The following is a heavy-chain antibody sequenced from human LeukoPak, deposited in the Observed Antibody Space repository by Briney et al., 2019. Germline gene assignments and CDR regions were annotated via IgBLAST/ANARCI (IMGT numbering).Heavy chain of an antibody. Sequence: GRSLRLSCAASGFTFSSYGMHWVRQAPGKGLEWVSAISGSGGSTYYADSVKGRFTISRDNSKNTLYLQMNSLRAEDTAVYYCAKTGIAAAGTVYWGQGTLVTVSS. D-gene: IGHD6-13*01. CDR1: GFTFSSYG. CDR2: ISGSGGST. J-gene: IGHJ4*02. CDR3: AKTGIAAAGTVY. V-gene: IGHV3-23*01.